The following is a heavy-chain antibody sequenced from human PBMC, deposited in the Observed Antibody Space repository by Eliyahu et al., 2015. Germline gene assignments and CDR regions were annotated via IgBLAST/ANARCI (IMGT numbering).Heavy chain of an antibody. J-gene: IGHJ5*02. CDR3: AXPGPDDWNYDCWFDP. CDR1: GFTXGEXT. CDR2: IRSKAYGGTA. V-gene: IGHV3-49*05. Sequence: EVQLVESGGGLVKPGQSXRLSXKASGFTXGEXTRTWXRQAPGKGLEWVGLIRSKAYGGTAEYAASVKGRFTISRDDPKNIAYLQMNSLRTEDTAVYYCAXPGPDDWNYDCWFDPWGQGTLVTVSS. D-gene: IGHD3-3*01.